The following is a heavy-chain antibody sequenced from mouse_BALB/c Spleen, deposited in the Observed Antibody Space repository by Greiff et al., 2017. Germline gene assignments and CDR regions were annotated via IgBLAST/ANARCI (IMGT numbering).Heavy chain of an antibody. Sequence: QVQLQQSGAELVRPGVSVKISCKGSGYTFTDYAMHWVKQSHAQSLEWIGVISTYYGDASYNQKFKGKATMTVDKSSSTAYMELARLTSEDSAIYYCARVDGYYAFAYWGQGTLVTVSA. CDR3: ARVDGYYAFAY. CDR2: ISTYYGDA. CDR1: GYTFTDYA. J-gene: IGHJ3*01. V-gene: IGHV1S137*01. D-gene: IGHD2-3*01.